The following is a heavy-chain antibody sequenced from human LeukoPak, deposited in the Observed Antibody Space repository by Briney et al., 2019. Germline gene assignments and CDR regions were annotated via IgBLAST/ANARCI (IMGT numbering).Heavy chain of an antibody. CDR1: GFTFSSYS. CDR2: IGSSSSYI. V-gene: IGHV3-21*01. Sequence: GGSLRLSCAASGFTFSSYSMNWVRQAPGKGLEWVSIIGSSSSYIYYADSVKGRFTISRDNAKNSLYLQINSLRAEDTAVYYCARGYYYGSGTSLVDYWGQGTLVTVSS. J-gene: IGHJ4*02. CDR3: ARGYYYGSGTSLVDY. D-gene: IGHD3-10*01.